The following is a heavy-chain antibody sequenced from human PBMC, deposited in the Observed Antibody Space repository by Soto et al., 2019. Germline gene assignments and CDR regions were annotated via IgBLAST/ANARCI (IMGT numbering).Heavy chain of an antibody. CDR3: ARGSYGSKY. CDR1: GYTFTHYD. D-gene: IGHD3-10*01. Sequence: QVQLVQSGAEVKKPGASVKLSCKASGYTFTHYDINWVRQAAGQGLEWMGWLDPNTGYTGYTQNFLARFTMTRNTSVNTAYLEVNSLRSEDTAVYYCARGSYGSKYWGQGTLVTVSS. CDR2: LDPNTGYT. V-gene: IGHV1-8*01. J-gene: IGHJ4*02.